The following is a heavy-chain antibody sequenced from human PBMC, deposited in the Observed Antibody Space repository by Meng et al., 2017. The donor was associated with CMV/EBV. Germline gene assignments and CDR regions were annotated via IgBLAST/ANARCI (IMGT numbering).Heavy chain of an antibody. CDR1: GGTFSSNA. CDR2: IIPTFGTA. CDR3: AREVDDYGDGWYFEL. D-gene: IGHD4-17*01. V-gene: IGHV1-69*12. Sequence: QGQLVESGGEGQKPGSEAQVSCKASGGTFSSNAYSWWRQAPGQGREGMGGIIPTFGTANYAQKFQGRVTITADESTSTAYMELSSLRSEDTAVYYCAREVDDYGDGWYFELWGHGALVTVSS. J-gene: IGHJ2*01.